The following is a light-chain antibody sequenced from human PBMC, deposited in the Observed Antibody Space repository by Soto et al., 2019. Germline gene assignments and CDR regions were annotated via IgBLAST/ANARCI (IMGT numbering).Light chain of an antibody. CDR1: SSDVGGYNY. J-gene: IGLJ1*01. CDR2: DVS. V-gene: IGLV2-14*01. CDR3: SSYTSGTPFV. Sequence: QSVLTQPASVSGSPGQSITISCTGTSSDVGGYNYVSWYQQEPGKAPKLMIYDVSNRPSGVSNRFSGSKSGNTASLTISGLQAEDEADYYCSSYTSGTPFVFGTGTKVTVL.